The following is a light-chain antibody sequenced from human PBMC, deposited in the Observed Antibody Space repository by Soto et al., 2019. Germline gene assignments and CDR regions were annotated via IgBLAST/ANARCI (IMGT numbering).Light chain of an antibody. Sequence: EIVLTQSPATLSLSPGERATLSCRASQSVSGYLAWYQQEPGQAPRLLIYDASSRATGIPARFSGSGSGTDFTLTISSLEPVSCAVYYCQQRSNWPFTFGPGTTVDVK. CDR2: DAS. CDR3: QQRSNWPFT. J-gene: IGKJ3*01. V-gene: IGKV3-11*01. CDR1: QSVSGY.